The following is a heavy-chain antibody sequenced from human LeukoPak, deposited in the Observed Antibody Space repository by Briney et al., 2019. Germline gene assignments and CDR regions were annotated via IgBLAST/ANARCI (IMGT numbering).Heavy chain of an antibody. CDR1: GFTFSSYG. V-gene: IGHV3-30*02. CDR2: IRYDGSNK. J-gene: IGHJ4*02. Sequence: GGSLILSCAASGFTFSSYGMHWVRQAPGKGLEWVAFIRYDGSNKYYADSVKGRFTISRDNSKNTLYLQMNSLRAEDTAVYYCAKDRRLYSYGNYFDYWGQGTLVTVSS. D-gene: IGHD5-18*01. CDR3: AKDRRLYSYGNYFDY.